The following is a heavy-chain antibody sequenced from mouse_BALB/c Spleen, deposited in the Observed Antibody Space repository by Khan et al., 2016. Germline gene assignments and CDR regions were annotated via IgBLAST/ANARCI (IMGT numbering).Heavy chain of an antibody. Sequence: QVQLKESGPGLVAPSQSLSITCTVSGFSLTGYGVNWVRQPPGKGLEWLGKMWADGRTDYNSALKTRVSISKDNSKSQVFLKMNSLHTDDTANYYCSSDYDGFAYWGQGTLVIVS. CDR2: MWADGRT. V-gene: IGHV2-6-7*01. CDR1: GFSLTGYG. D-gene: IGHD2-12*01. J-gene: IGHJ3*01. CDR3: SSDYDGFAY.